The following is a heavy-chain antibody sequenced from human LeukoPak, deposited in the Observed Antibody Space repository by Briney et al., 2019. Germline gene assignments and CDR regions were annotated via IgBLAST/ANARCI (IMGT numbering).Heavy chain of an antibody. V-gene: IGHV3-53*01. Sequence: PGGSLRLSCAASGFTVSNNYMSCVRQAPGKGLEWVSVIYSGGSTYYADSVKARFTISRDNSKNTLYLKMNSLRAEDTAVYYCARGVNYDFWSGYSSYYFDYWGQGTLVTVSS. D-gene: IGHD3-3*01. CDR3: ARGVNYDFWSGYSSYYFDY. J-gene: IGHJ4*02. CDR1: GFTVSNNY. CDR2: IYSGGST.